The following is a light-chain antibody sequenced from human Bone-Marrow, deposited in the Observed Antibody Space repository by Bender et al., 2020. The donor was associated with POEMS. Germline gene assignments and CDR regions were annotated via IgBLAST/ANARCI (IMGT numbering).Light chain of an antibody. CDR1: FGSIADNH. Sequence: NFMLTQPHSVSESPGRTVTISCTRTFGSIADNHVQWFQQRPGSSPTCVIYEDNLRPSGVPGRFSGSIDTSSNSASLTISGLKTEDEADYYLQSYDSNNLPYVVFGGETKRTVV. CDR2: EDN. J-gene: IGLJ2*01. CDR3: QSYDSNNLPYVV. V-gene: IGLV6-57*01.